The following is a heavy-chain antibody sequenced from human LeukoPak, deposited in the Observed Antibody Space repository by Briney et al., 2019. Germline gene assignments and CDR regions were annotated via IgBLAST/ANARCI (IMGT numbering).Heavy chain of an antibody. CDR3: ARSNDYSNLAHFDY. V-gene: IGHV1-69*05. CDR1: GGTFSSYA. Sequence: SVTVSCTASGGTFSSYAISWVRQAPGQGVERMGVIIPIFSTANYAQKFQGRVTITTDKSTSTAYMELSSLRSEDTAVYYCARSNDYSNLAHFDYWGQGTLVTVSS. CDR2: IIPIFSTA. J-gene: IGHJ4*02. D-gene: IGHD4-11*01.